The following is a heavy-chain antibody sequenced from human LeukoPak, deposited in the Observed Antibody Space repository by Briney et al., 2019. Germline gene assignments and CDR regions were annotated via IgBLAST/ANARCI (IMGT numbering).Heavy chain of an antibody. J-gene: IGHJ4*02. CDR3: TRGRHGEGLDS. V-gene: IGHV4-4*07. CDR1: GDSLTNNY. CDR2: IYANGEI. D-gene: IGHD1-1*01. Sequence: PETLSLTCTVSGDSLTNNYWGWTRQPAGRGLEWIGCIYANGEINYNPSLNNRATLSLDTSKNQFSLKVRSVTAADTAVYYCTRGRHGEGLDSWGQGTLVTVSS.